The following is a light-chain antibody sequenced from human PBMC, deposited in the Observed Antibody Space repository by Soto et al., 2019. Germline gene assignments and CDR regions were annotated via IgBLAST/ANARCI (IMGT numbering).Light chain of an antibody. CDR2: AS. V-gene: IGKV3-20*01. CDR1: QSVSDSY. Sequence: EIVLTQSPGTLSLSPGERATLSFRASQSVSDSYLAWYQQKRGQAPMLLIYASSRATGIPDRFSGSGSGTDFTLTISRLEPEAFAVYYCQHYGTSSLFGPGTKVDIK. CDR3: QHYGTSSL. J-gene: IGKJ3*01.